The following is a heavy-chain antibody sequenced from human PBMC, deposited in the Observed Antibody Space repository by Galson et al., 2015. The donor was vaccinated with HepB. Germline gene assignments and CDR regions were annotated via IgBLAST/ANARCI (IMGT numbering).Heavy chain of an antibody. J-gene: IGHJ5*02. V-gene: IGHV3-30-3*01. Sequence: SLRLSCAASGFTFSSYDMHWVRQAPGKGLEWVALISYDGSKKYYADSVKGRFTISRDNSKNTLSVQMNSLRSDDTALYYCARAFCGGDCYPNWIDPWGQGTLVIVSS. D-gene: IGHD2-21*02. CDR3: ARAFCGGDCYPNWIDP. CDR2: ISYDGSKK. CDR1: GFTFSSYD.